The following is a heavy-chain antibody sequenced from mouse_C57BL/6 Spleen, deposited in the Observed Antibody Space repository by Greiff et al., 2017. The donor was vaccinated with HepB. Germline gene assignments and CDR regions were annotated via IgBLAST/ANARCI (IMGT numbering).Heavy chain of an antibody. Sequence: DVQLVESGGDLVKPGGSLKLSCAASGFTFSSYGMSWVRQTPDKRLEWVATISSGGSYTYYPDSVKGRFTISRDNAKNTLYLQMSSLKSEDTAMYYCARQEIYDGYYGFAYWGQGTLVTVSA. CDR3: ARQEIYDGYYGFAY. CDR2: ISSGGSYT. J-gene: IGHJ3*01. V-gene: IGHV5-6*01. D-gene: IGHD2-3*01. CDR1: GFTFSSYG.